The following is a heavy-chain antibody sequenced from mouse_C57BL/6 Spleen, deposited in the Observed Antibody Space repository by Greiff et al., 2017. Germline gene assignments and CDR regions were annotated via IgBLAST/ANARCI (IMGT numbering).Heavy chain of an antibody. J-gene: IGHJ2*01. CDR1: GFTFSSYG. CDR2: ISSGGSYT. CDR3: ARLYGSSYYFDY. D-gene: IGHD1-1*01. Sequence: EVQGVESGGDLVKPGGSLKLSCAASGFTFSSYGMSWVRQTPDKRLEWVATISSGGSYTYYPDSVKGRFTISRDNAKNTLYLQMSSLKSEDTAMYYCARLYGSSYYFDYWGQGTTLTVSS. V-gene: IGHV5-6*01.